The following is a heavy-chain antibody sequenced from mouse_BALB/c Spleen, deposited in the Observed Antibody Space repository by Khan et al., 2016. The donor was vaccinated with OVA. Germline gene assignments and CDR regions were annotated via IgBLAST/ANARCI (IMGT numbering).Heavy chain of an antibody. CDR3: AGSITPVVAFYY. CDR1: GLTFSSSA. Sequence: EVQVEESGGGLVKPGGSLKLSCAASGLTFSSSAMSWVRQTPEKRLEWVATISTGGRKIYYADSVKGRFTISRDNATNTLYLQMSSLRSEDTAMYYCAGSITPVVAFYYWGQGTTLTVSS. D-gene: IGHD1-1*01. V-gene: IGHV5-9-3*01. CDR2: ISTGGRKI. J-gene: IGHJ2*01.